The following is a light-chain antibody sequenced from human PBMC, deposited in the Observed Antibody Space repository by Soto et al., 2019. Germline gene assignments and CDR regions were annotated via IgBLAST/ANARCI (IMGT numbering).Light chain of an antibody. CDR3: QQYNNWPFT. Sequence: EIVMTQSPATLSVSPGERATLSCRARQSVSSNLAWYQQKPGQAPRLLIYGASTRATGIPARFSCSGSGTEFTLTISSLQSEDFAVYYCQQYNNWPFTFGPGTKVDIK. CDR2: GAS. V-gene: IGKV3-15*01. J-gene: IGKJ3*01. CDR1: QSVSSN.